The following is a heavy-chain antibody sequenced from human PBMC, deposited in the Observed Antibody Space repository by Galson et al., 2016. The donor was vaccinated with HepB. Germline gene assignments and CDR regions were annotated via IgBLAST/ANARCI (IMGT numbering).Heavy chain of an antibody. J-gene: IGHJ4*02. CDR3: TKDVGPIFYDY. Sequence: SLRLSCAASGFTFTNYDIHWVRQAPGTGLVWVSRINIDGNSITYADSVKGRFAISRDNAKNTVHLQMNSLRAEDTAVYLCTKDVGPIFYDYWGQGTLVTVSS. D-gene: IGHD1-26*01. V-gene: IGHV3-74*01. CDR2: INIDGNSI. CDR1: GFTFTNYD.